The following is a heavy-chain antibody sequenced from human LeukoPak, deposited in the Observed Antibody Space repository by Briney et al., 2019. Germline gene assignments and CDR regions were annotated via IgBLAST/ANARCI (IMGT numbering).Heavy chain of an antibody. D-gene: IGHD3-3*01. V-gene: IGHV1-69*13. J-gene: IGHJ5*02. CDR1: GGTFSSYA. Sequence: ASVKVSCKASGGTFSSYAISWVRQAPGQGLEWIGGIIPIFGTANYAQKFQGRVTITADESTSTAYMELSSLRSEDTAVYYCAALDTIFGVVRINWFDPWGQGTLVTVSS. CDR2: IIPIFGTA. CDR3: AALDTIFGVVRINWFDP.